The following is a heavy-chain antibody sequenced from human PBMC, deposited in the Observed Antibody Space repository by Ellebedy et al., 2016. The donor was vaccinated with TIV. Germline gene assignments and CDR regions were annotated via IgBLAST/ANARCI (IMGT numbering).Heavy chain of an antibody. CDR1: EFTFSSRW. CDR2: IEQYGSGK. D-gene: IGHD4-17*01. Sequence: GESLKISCAASEFTFSSRWMSWVRQAPGKGPEWVANIEQYGSGKYYVDSVKGRFTISRDDANNLLYLQLNTLSAEDTAIYYCARGLTGDYGAFDLWGQGTMVTVSS. V-gene: IGHV3-7*03. CDR3: ARGLTGDYGAFDL. J-gene: IGHJ3*01.